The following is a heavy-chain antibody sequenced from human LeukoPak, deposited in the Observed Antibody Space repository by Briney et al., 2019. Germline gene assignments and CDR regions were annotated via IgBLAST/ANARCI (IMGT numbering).Heavy chain of an antibody. Sequence: SETLSLTCTVSGGSISSYYWSWIRQPPGKGLEWIGYIYYSGSTNYNPFLKSRVTISVDTSKNQFSLKLSSVTAADTAVYYCARDSHYGDYIRSYYYGMDVWGQGTTVTVSS. J-gene: IGHJ6*02. V-gene: IGHV4-59*01. CDR1: GGSISSYY. CDR3: ARDSHYGDYIRSYYYGMDV. D-gene: IGHD4-17*01. CDR2: IYYSGST.